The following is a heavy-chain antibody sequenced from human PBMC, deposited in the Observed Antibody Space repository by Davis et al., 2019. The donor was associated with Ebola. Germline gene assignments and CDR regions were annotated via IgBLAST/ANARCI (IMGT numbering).Heavy chain of an antibody. CDR2: MSYRGGA. CDR1: GGSISSYY. D-gene: IGHD3-3*01. V-gene: IGHV4-59*01. CDR3: ARFWSGYHPDYYFDY. Sequence: SETLSLTCTVSGGSISSYYWTWIRQPPGKGLEWIAYMSYRGGANYNPSLKSRVTISIDTSKNQFSLNLSSVTAADTAVYYCARFWSGYHPDYYFDYWGQGTLVTVSS. J-gene: IGHJ4*02.